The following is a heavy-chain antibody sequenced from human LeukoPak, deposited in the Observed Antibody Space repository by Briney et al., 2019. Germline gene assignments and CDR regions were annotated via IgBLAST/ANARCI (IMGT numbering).Heavy chain of an antibody. CDR3: ARVRRPYGNFDY. CDR1: GFTFSSYA. J-gene: IGHJ4*02. D-gene: IGHD4-17*01. V-gene: IGHV3-30-3*01. Sequence: GGSLRLSCAASGFTFSSYAMHWVRQAPGKGLEWVAVISYDGSNKYYADSVKGRFTISRDNSKNTLYLQMNSLRAEDTAVYYCARVRRPYGNFDYWAREPWSPSPQ. CDR2: ISYDGSNK.